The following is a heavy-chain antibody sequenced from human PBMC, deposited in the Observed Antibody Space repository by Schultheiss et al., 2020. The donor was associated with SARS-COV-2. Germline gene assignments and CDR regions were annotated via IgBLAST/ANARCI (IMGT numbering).Heavy chain of an antibody. Sequence: GESLKISCAASGFTFSDYYMSWIRQAPGKGLEWVAVISYDGSNKYYADSVKGRFTISRDNSKNTLYLQMNSLRAEDTAVYYCARDSRGYSYGLGETYYYYYGMDVWGQGTTVTVSS. CDR2: ISYDGSNK. CDR1: GFTFSDYY. J-gene: IGHJ6*02. CDR3: ARDSRGYSYGLGETYYYYYGMDV. V-gene: IGHV3-30*14. D-gene: IGHD5-18*01.